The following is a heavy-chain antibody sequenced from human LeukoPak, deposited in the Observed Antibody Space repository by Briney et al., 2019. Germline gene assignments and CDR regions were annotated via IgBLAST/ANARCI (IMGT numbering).Heavy chain of an antibody. Sequence: GGSLRLSCAASGFTFSSYDMHWVRQATGKGLEWVSAIGTAGDTYYPGSVKGRFTISRENAKNSLYLQMNSLRAGDTAVYYCARALRGHCSGGSCPPYYYYGMDVWDQGTTVTVSS. V-gene: IGHV3-13*01. J-gene: IGHJ6*02. CDR2: IGTAGDT. CDR3: ARALRGHCSGGSCPPYYYYGMDV. D-gene: IGHD2-15*01. CDR1: GFTFSSYD.